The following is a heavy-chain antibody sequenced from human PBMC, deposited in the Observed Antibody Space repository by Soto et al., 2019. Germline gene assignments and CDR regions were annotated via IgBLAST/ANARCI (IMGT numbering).Heavy chain of an antibody. D-gene: IGHD2-2*01. CDR2: INPNGGST. Sequence: GASVKVSCKASGYTFSSYYIHWVRQAPGQGLEWIGIINPNGGSTNYAQNFKGRLTVTRDTSTSTVYMELSSLRSEDTAVYYCARGGIVVVPAAESYGMDVWGQGTTVTVSS. CDR3: ARGGIVVVPAAESYGMDV. J-gene: IGHJ6*02. V-gene: IGHV1-46*01. CDR1: GYTFSSYY.